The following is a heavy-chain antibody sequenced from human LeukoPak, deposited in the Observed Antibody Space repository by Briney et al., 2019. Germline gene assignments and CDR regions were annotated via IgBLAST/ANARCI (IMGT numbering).Heavy chain of an antibody. CDR1: GFPFSSRV. V-gene: IGHV3-48*02. CDR2: INHNGEAI. D-gene: IGHD3-9*01. J-gene: IGHJ4*02. Sequence: GGSLRLSCAASGFPFSSRVMSWVRQAPGKGLEWIAYINHNGEAIYYPEFVKGRFIISRDNAKNTLFLQMNDLRDEDTAVYYCARDYDWALDFWGQGTRATVSS. CDR3: ARDYDWALDF.